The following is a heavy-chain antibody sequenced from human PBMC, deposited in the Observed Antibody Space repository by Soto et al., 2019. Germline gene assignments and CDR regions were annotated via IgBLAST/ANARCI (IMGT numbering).Heavy chain of an antibody. J-gene: IGHJ4*02. CDR1: GFTFSSYG. D-gene: IGHD3-22*01. V-gene: IGHV3-33*01. Sequence: GGSLRLSCAASGFTFSSYGMGWVRQAPGKGLEWVAVIWYDGINKYYADSVKGRFTISRDNSKNTLYLQMNSLRAEDTAVYYCARDRYYDSSGTPSRYFDYWGQGTLVTVSS. CDR3: ARDRYYDSSGTPSRYFDY. CDR2: IWYDGINK.